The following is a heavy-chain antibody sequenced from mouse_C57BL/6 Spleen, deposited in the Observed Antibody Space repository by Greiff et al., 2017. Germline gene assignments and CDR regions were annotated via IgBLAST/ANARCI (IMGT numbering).Heavy chain of an antibody. CDR1: GYTFTSYD. J-gene: IGHJ4*01. CDR2: IYPRDGST. V-gene: IGHV1-85*01. Sequence: VKLVESGPELVKPGASVKLSCKASGYTFTSYDINWVKQRPGQGLEWIGWIYPRDGSTKYNEEFKGKATLTVDTSSSSAYMELHSLTSEDSAVYFCSRDRYYYGSSYDYYAMDYWGQGTSVTVSS. CDR3: SRDRYYYGSSYDYYAMDY. D-gene: IGHD1-1*01.